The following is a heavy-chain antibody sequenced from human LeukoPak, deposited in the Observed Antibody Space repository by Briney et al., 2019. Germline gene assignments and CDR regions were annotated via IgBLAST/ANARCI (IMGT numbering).Heavy chain of an antibody. CDR1: GGSISSYY. CDR2: IYSSGNT. V-gene: IGHV4-4*07. J-gene: IGHJ4*02. CDR3: ARMYSGTYGGIDY. D-gene: IGHD1-26*01. Sequence: SETLSLTCTVSGGSISSYYWSWIRQPAGRGLEWIGRIYSSGNTNYNPSLKSRATMSVVTSQNQFSLQVTSVTAADTAVYYCARMYSGTYGGIDYWGQGTLVTVSS.